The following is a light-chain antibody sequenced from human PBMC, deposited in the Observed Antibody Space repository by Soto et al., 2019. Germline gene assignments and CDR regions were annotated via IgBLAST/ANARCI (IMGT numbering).Light chain of an antibody. CDR3: SSYTSSNTYV. CDR1: SSDVGGYNY. V-gene: IGLV2-14*01. CDR2: DVS. Sequence: QSALTQPASVSGSPGQSITISCTGTSSDVGGYNYVSWYQQHPGKAPKLMIYDVSNRPSGVSNRFSGSKSGNTASLTISGLQAEDEADYYCSSYTSSNTYVFGTGTKVTV. J-gene: IGLJ1*01.